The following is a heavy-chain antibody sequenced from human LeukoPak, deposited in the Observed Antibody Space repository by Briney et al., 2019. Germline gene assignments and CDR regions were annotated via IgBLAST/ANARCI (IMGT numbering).Heavy chain of an antibody. CDR3: ARDDYGSGTTAGGYFDY. D-gene: IGHD3-10*01. J-gene: IGHJ4*02. CDR1: GFTFSSYA. CDR2: ISGSGGST. Sequence: GGSLRLSCAASGFTFSSYAMSWVRQAPGKGLEWVSAISGSGGSTYYADSVKGRFTISRDNSKNTLYLQMNSLRAEDTAVYYCARDDYGSGTTAGGYFDYWGQGTLVTVSS. V-gene: IGHV3-23*01.